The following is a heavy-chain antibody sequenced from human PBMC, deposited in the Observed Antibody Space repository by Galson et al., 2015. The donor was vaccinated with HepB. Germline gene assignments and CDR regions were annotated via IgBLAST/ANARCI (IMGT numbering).Heavy chain of an antibody. Sequence: SLRLSCAASGFTFSSYSMNWVRQAPGKGLEWVSSISSSSSYIYYADSVKGRFTISRDNAKNSLYLQMNSLRAEDTAVYYCARTMGSPPQKYYDILTGYYISEGFDYWGQGTLVTVSS. V-gene: IGHV3-21*01. D-gene: IGHD3-9*01. CDR2: ISSSSSYI. J-gene: IGHJ4*02. CDR1: GFTFSSYS. CDR3: ARTMGSPPQKYYDILTGYYISEGFDY.